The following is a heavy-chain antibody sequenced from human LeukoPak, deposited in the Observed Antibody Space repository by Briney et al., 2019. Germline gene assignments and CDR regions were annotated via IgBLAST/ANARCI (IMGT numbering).Heavy chain of an antibody. J-gene: IGHJ3*02. CDR3: ATNLGVVMGAFDI. CDR2: INWNGGST. D-gene: IGHD3-3*01. Sequence: SGGSLRLSCAASGFTFDDYGMSWVRQAPGKGLEWVSGINWNGGSTGYADSVKGRFTISRDNAKNSLYLQMNSLRAEDMALYYCATNLGVVMGAFDIWGQGTMVTVSS. V-gene: IGHV3-20*04. CDR1: GFTFDDYG.